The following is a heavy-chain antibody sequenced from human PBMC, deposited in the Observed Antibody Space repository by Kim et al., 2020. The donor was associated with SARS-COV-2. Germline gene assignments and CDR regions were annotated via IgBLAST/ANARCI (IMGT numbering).Heavy chain of an antibody. J-gene: IGHJ3*02. V-gene: IGHV1-3*01. D-gene: IGHD1-26*01. Sequence: KYSQKFQGRVTITRGTSASTAYMELSSLRSEDTAVYYCARVGRAYDAFDIWSQGTMVTVSS. CDR3: ARVGRAYDAFDI.